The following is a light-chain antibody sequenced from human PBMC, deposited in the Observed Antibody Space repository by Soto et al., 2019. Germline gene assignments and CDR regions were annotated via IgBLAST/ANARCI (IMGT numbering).Light chain of an antibody. CDR1: HDISKY. J-gene: IGKJ2*01. CDR2: DAS. V-gene: IGKV1-33*01. CDR3: QHYDNLYT. Sequence: DIQMTQSPSSLSASVGDRVTITCQASHDISKYLNWYQQKPGKAPKLLIYDASNLEMGVPSRFRGSGSGTDFTFTISSLQPEDIGPSYCQHYDNLYTFSQGTKLEI.